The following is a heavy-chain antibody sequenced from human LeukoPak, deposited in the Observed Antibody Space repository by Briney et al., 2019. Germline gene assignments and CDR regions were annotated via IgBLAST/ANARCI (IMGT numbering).Heavy chain of an antibody. J-gene: IGHJ1*01. CDR1: VFTFSTYW. Sequence: GGSLRLSCAASVFTFSTYWMHWVRQAPGKGLVWVSRIKSDGSTNYADSVKGRFTISRDNAKNTLSLQMNSLRPEDTGVYYCARAPSEIGGYYPEYFRHWGQGTLVSVSS. V-gene: IGHV3-74*01. CDR2: IKSDGST. D-gene: IGHD3-3*01. CDR3: ARAPSEIGGYYPEYFRH.